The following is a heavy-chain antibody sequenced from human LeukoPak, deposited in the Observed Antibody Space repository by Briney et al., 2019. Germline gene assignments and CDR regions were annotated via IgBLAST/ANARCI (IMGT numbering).Heavy chain of an antibody. V-gene: IGHV1-69*13. CDR1: GGTFSSYA. Sequence: SVKVSCKASGGTFSSYAISWVRQAPGQGLEWMGGIIPIFGTANYAQKFQGRVTITADESTSTAYMELSSLRSEDTAVYYCARAYCSSTSCPPDRNYGMDVWGQGTTVTVSS. CDR2: IIPIFGTA. J-gene: IGHJ6*02. D-gene: IGHD2-2*01. CDR3: ARAYCSSTSCPPDRNYGMDV.